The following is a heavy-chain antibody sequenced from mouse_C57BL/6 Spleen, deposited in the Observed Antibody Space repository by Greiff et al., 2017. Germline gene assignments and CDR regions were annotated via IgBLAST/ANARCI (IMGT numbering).Heavy chain of an antibody. V-gene: IGHV5-17*01. CDR2: ISSGSSTI. J-gene: IGHJ1*03. D-gene: IGHD2-4*01. CDR1: GFTFSDYG. Sequence: EVQGVESGGGLVKPGGSLKLSCAASGFTFSDYGMHWVRQAPEKGLEWVAYISSGSSTIYYADTVKGRFTISRDNAKKTLFLQMTSLRSEYTAMYYCARREITDWYFDVWGTGTTVTVSS. CDR3: ARREITDWYFDV.